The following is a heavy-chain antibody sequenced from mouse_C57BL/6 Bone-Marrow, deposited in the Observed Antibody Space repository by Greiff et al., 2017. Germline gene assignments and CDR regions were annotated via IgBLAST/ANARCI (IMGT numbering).Heavy chain of an antibody. J-gene: IGHJ3*01. CDR2: ISSGSSTI. V-gene: IGHV5-17*01. Sequence: EVQVVESGGGLVKPGGSLKLSCAASGFTFSDYGMHWVRQAPEKGLEWVAYISSGSSTIYYADTVKGRFTISRDNAKNTLFLQMASLRSEDTAMYYCARPSSLGGFAYWGQGALVTVSA. CDR1: GFTFSDYG. D-gene: IGHD3-3*01. CDR3: ARPSSLGGFAY.